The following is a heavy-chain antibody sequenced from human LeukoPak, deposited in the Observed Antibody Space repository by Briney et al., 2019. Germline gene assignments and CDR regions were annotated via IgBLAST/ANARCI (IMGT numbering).Heavy chain of an antibody. V-gene: IGHV3-21*01. CDR3: ARSNGY. CDR1: GFTFSSYS. CDR2: ISSTGSNI. Sequence: GGSLRLSCAASGFTFSSYSMNWVRQAPGKGLEWVSPISSTGSNIYYADSVKGRFTISRDNAKNSLYLQMNSLGAEDTAVYHCARSNGYWGQGILVTVSS. D-gene: IGHD4/OR15-4a*01. J-gene: IGHJ4*02.